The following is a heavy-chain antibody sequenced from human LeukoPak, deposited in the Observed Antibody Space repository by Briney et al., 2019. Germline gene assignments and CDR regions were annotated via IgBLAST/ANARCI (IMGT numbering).Heavy chain of an antibody. D-gene: IGHD3-10*01. V-gene: IGHV3-74*01. Sequence: GGSLRLSCAASGFTFNSYWMHWVRHVPGKGLVWVSRINSDGSRTNYVDSAKGRFTISRDNAKNTLFLQMNSLRAEDTAVYYCARGNFYSGSGSSPLDSWGQGTLVTVSS. CDR1: GFTFNSYW. J-gene: IGHJ4*02. CDR3: ARGNFYSGSGSSPLDS. CDR2: INSDGSRT.